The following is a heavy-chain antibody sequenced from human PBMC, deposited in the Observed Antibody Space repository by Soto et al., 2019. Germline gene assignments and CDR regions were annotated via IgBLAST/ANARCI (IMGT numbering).Heavy chain of an antibody. CDR1: GFTFNKYA. CDR3: AKDQGSSWYEIDY. Sequence: PGGSLRLSCAASGFTFNKYAMSWVRRAPGKGLEWVSAISGSGISTYYADSVKGRFTISRDNSKNTLYLQMNSLRAEDTAVYYCAKDQGSSWYEIDYWGQGTLVTVSS. J-gene: IGHJ4*02. V-gene: IGHV3-23*01. D-gene: IGHD6-13*01. CDR2: ISGSGIST.